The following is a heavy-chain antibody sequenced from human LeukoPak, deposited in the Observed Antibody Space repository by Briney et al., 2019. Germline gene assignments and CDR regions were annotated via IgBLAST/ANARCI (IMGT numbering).Heavy chain of an antibody. Sequence: PGGSLRLSGAASGFTFSSYSMNWVRQAPGKGLEWVSSISSSSSYIYYADSVKGRFTISRDNAKNSLYLQMNSLRAEDTAVYYCARASAAGTNFDYWGQGTLVTVSS. CDR1: GFTFSSYS. J-gene: IGHJ4*02. V-gene: IGHV3-21*01. D-gene: IGHD6-13*01. CDR2: ISSSSSYI. CDR3: ARASAAGTNFDY.